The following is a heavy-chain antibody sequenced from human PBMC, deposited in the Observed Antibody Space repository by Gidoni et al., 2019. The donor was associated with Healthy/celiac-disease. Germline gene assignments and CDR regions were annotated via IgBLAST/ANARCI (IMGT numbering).Heavy chain of an antibody. V-gene: IGHV3-11*05. CDR3: ARLRRIDCSGGSCYSYYFDY. J-gene: IGHJ4*02. CDR2: ISSSSSYT. CDR1: GFTCRDYY. Sequence: QVQLVESGGGLVKPGGSLRLSCAASGFTCRDYYMSWIRQAPGKGLEWVSYISSSSSYTNYADSVKGRFTISRDNAKNSLYLQMNSLRAEDTAVYYCARLRRIDCSGGSCYSYYFDYWGQGTLVTVSS. D-gene: IGHD2-15*01.